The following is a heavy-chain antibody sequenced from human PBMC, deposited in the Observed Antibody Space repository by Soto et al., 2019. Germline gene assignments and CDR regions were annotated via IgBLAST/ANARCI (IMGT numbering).Heavy chain of an antibody. CDR2: ITADGSTT. V-gene: IGHV3-74*01. J-gene: IGHJ4*02. D-gene: IGHD3-10*01. CDR1: GFTFSSYW. CDR3: ARDGVLPDY. Sequence: EVQLVESGGGLVQPGGSLRLSCAASGFTFSSYWMHWVRQAPGEGLVWVSRITADGSTTSYADSVKGRFTISRDNAKNTLYLQMNRLGAEDTAVYYCARDGVLPDYWGQGILVTVSS.